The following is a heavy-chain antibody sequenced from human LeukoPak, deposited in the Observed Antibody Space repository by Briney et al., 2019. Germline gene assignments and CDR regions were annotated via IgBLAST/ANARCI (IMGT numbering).Heavy chain of an antibody. V-gene: IGHV3-23*01. CDR1: GFTFSSYT. CDR3: AKDDLEGYGDYGGDYFDY. CDR2: ISGSGGST. Sequence: GGSLRLSCAASGFTFSSYTMSWVRQAPGKGLEWVSGISGSGGSTYYADSVKGRFTISRDNSKNTLYLQMNSLRAEDTAVYYCAKDDLEGYGDYGGDYFDYWGQGTLVTVSS. D-gene: IGHD4-17*01. J-gene: IGHJ4*02.